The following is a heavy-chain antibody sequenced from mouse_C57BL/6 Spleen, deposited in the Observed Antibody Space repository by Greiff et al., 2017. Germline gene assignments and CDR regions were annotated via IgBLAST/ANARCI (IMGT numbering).Heavy chain of an antibody. CDR1: GYTFPDYE. CDR2: IDPETGGT. D-gene: IGHD1-1*01. CDR3: SVVATDY. J-gene: IGHJ2*01. V-gene: IGHV1-15*01. Sequence: VQLQQSGAELVRPGASVTLSCKASGYTFPDYEMHWVKQTPVHGLEWIGAIDPETGGTAYNQKFKGKAILTADKSSSTAYMELRSLTSEDSAVYYCSVVATDYWGQGTTLTVSS.